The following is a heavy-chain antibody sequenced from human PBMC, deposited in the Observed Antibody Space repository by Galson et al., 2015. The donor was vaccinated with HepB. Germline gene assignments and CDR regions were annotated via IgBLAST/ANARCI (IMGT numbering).Heavy chain of an antibody. Sequence: SLRLSCAASGFTFSSYGMHWVRQAPGKGLEWVAVISYDGSNKYYADSVKGRFTISRDNSKNTLYLQMNSLRAEDTAVYYCARDAFNYYYGSGSYSHWGQGTLVTVSS. CDR1: GFTFSSYG. J-gene: IGHJ4*02. CDR2: ISYDGSNK. D-gene: IGHD3-10*01. V-gene: IGHV3-30*19. CDR3: ARDAFNYYYGSGSYSH.